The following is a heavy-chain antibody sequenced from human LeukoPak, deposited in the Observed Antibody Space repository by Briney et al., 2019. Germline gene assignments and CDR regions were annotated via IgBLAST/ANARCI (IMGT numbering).Heavy chain of an antibody. CDR3: ASAYYDSSGYYYDYYYYYGMDV. J-gene: IGHJ6*02. CDR1: GYTFTSYG. D-gene: IGHD3-22*01. CDR2: ISAYNGNT. V-gene: IGHV1-18*01. Sequence: ASVKVSCKASGYTFTSYGISWVRQAPGQGLEWMGWISAYNGNTNYAQKLQGRVTITADESTSTAYMELSSLRSEDTAVYYCASAYYDSSGYYYDYYYYYGMDVWGQGTTVTVSS.